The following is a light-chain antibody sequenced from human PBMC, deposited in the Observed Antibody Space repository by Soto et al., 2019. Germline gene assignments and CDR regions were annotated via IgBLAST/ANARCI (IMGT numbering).Light chain of an antibody. V-gene: IGKV3-15*01. Sequence: EIVMTQSPATLSVSPGERATLSCRASQSVSSNLAWYQQKPGQAPRLLIYGASTRATGIPARFSGSGSGTELTLPLRSLQSEDFAVYYYQQYNTWPPGTFGQGTKVEIK. CDR3: QQYNTWPPGT. CDR1: QSVSSN. CDR2: GAS. J-gene: IGKJ1*01.